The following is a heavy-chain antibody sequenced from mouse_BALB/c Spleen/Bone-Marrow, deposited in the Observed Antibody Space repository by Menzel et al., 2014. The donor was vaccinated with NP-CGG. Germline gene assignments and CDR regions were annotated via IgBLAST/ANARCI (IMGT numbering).Heavy chain of an antibody. CDR3: ARRDYYDYAWFAY. V-gene: IGHV1-18*01. J-gene: IGHJ3*01. CDR2: INPYNGGT. D-gene: IGHD2-4*01. Sequence: VQLQQSGPALVKPGASMKISCKASGYSFTGYTMNWVKQSPGKNLEWIGLINPYNGGTTYNQKFKGKATLTVDKSSSTAYMELLSLTSEDSAVYYCARRDYYDYAWFAYWGQGTLVTVSA. CDR1: GYSFTGYT.